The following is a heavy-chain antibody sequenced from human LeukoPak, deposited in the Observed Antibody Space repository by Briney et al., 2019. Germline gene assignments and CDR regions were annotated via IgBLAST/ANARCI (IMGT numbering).Heavy chain of an antibody. Sequence: GSLRLSCEASGFTFSSYAMSWVRQAPGKGLAWVSVISSSADSTYYADSVKGRFTISRDNSKNTLYLQMNNLRAEDAAVYYCAKPLEKYPYAGNFDYWGQGILVTVSS. V-gene: IGHV3-23*01. CDR3: AKPLEKYPYAGNFDY. CDR1: GFTFSSYA. J-gene: IGHJ4*02. D-gene: IGHD4-23*01. CDR2: ISSSADST.